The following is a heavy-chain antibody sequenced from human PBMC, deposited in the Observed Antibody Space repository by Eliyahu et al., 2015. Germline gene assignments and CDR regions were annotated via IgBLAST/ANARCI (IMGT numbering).Heavy chain of an antibody. CDR3: TRDLAGSGSY. D-gene: IGHD3-10*01. Sequence: MHWVRQVPGKGLVWVSRINEDGRITDYADSVKGRFTISRDNAKNTLYLQMNSLRADDTAVYYCTRDLAGSGSYWGQGTLVTVSS. CDR2: INEDGRIT. J-gene: IGHJ4*02. V-gene: IGHV3-74*01.